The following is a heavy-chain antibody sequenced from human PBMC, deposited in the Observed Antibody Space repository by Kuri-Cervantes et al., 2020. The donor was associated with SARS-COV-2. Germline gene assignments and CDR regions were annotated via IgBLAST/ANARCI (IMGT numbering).Heavy chain of an antibody. D-gene: IGHD4-17*01. CDR2: INHSGST. J-gene: IGHJ4*02. CDR3: ARGGDYGDYFDY. V-gene: IGHV4-34*01. CDR1: GGSFSGYY. Sequence: GSLRLSCAVYGGSFSGYYWSWIRQPPGKGLEWIGEINHSGSTNYNPSLKSRVTIPVDTSKNQFSLKLSSVTAADTAVYYCARGGDYGDYFDYWGQGTLVTVSS.